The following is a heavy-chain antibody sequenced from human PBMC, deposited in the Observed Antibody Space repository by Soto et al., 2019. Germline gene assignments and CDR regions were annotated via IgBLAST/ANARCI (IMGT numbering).Heavy chain of an antibody. Sequence: SETLSLTCTVSGGSISSYYWSWLRQPPGKGLEWIGYIYYSGSTNYNPSLKSRVTISVDTSKNQFSLKLSSVTAADTAVYYCARHISTGCSSTSCHQPSIYYYYYYMDVWGKGTTVTVSS. CDR2: IYYSGST. V-gene: IGHV4-59*08. CDR3: ARHISTGCSSTSCHQPSIYYYYYYMDV. J-gene: IGHJ6*03. D-gene: IGHD2-2*01. CDR1: GGSISSYY.